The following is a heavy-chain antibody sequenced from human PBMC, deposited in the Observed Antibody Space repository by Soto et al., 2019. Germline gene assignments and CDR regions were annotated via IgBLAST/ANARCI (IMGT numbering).Heavy chain of an antibody. J-gene: IGHJ4*02. CDR3: ASHEYSSSELASSGQT. Sequence: QVQLVQSGAEVKKPGSSVKVSCKASGGTFSSYAISWVLQAPGQGLEWMGGIIPIFGTANYAQKFQGRVTITADKSTSTAYMELSSLRSEDTAVYYCASHEYSSSELASSGQTWGQGTLVTVSS. D-gene: IGHD6-6*01. CDR2: IIPIFGTA. CDR1: GGTFSSYA. V-gene: IGHV1-69*06.